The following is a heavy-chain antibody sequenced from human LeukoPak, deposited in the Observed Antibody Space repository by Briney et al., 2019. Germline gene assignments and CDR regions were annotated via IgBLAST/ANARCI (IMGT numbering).Heavy chain of an antibody. V-gene: IGHV1-2*02. D-gene: IGHD3-3*02. CDR1: GYSFTGYY. CDR2: TNPNSGDT. J-gene: IGHJ6*03. Sequence: ASVKVSCKASGYSFTGYYMHWVRQAPGQGLEWMGWTNPNSGDTKYAQKFQGRVTMTRDTSISTAYMELSRLRSDDTAVYYCASGRTIFYYYMDVWGKGTTVTISS. CDR3: ASGRTIFYYYMDV.